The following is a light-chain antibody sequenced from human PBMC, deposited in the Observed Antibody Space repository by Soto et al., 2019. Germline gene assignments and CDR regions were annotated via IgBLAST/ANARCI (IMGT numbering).Light chain of an antibody. V-gene: IGKV3-20*01. CDR1: QGISRTS. J-gene: IGKJ4*01. CDR2: AAI. CDR3: QHYGTSPPVT. Sequence: EVVLTQSPGILSLSPGERATLSCRASQGISRTSLGWYQQRPGQAPRLLISAAINRAAGIPDRFSGSGSWTDFTLIIGRLEPEDFAVYYCQHYGTSPPVTFGGGTRVEIK.